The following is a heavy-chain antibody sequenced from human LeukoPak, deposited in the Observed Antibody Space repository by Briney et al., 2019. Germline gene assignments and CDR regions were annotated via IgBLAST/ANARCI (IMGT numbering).Heavy chain of an antibody. J-gene: IGHJ3*02. CDR3: ARRNDFDI. CDR2: TYGGETT. CDR1: GGSITGYH. V-gene: IGHV4-59*08. Sequence: SETLSLTCTVSGGSITGYHWSCMRQPPGKGLEWIGYTYGGETTNYKPSLKSRVTISADTSKNQFSLKLTSVTAADTAMYYCARRNDFDIWGQGTMVTVSS.